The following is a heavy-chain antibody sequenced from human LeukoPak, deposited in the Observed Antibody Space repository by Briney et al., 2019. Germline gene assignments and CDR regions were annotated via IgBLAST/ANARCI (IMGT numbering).Heavy chain of an antibody. CDR2: ISSSSSYI. D-gene: IGHD2-21*02. J-gene: IGHJ4*02. Sequence: GGSLRLSCAASGFTFSSYSMNWVRQAPGKGLEWVSSISSSSSYIYYADSVEGRFTISRDNAKNSLYLQMNSLRAEDTAVYYCARAATQYRGGDCYLKYWGQGILVTVSS. V-gene: IGHV3-21*01. CDR1: GFTFSSYS. CDR3: ARAATQYRGGDCYLKY.